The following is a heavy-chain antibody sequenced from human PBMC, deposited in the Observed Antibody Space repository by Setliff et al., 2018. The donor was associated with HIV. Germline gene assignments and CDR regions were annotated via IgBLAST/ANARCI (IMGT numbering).Heavy chain of an antibody. Sequence: SETLSLTCTVSGGSISNYYWSWIRQPPGKELEWIGYIYYSGSPNYNPSLKSRVTIPVDTSKNQFSLNLSSVTAADTAVYDCARATTTPIAGMLAPPPDYWGQGTLVTVSS. V-gene: IGHV4-59*01. CDR3: ARATTTPIAGMLAPPPDY. J-gene: IGHJ4*02. CDR1: GGSISNYY. CDR2: IYYSGSP. D-gene: IGHD6-13*01.